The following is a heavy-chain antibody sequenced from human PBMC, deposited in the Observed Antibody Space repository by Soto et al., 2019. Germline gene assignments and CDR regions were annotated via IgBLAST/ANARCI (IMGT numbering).Heavy chain of an antibody. J-gene: IGHJ4*02. CDR3: VGGQYYFDY. V-gene: IGHV3-30*03. CDR2: ISYDGRNK. D-gene: IGHD3-10*01. CDR1: GFPFTTYG. Sequence: QVQLVESGGGVVQPGRSLRLSCAASGFPFTTYGMHCVREGPGKGLEWVAVISYDGRNKYDADSVKGRFTISRDNSKNTLYLQMNSLRPEDTALYYCVGGQYYFDYRGQGTLVTVSS.